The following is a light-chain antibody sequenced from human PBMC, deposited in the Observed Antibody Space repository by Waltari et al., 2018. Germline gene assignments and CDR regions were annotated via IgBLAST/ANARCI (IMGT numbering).Light chain of an antibody. CDR2: ATY. J-gene: IGKJ4*01. Sequence: IXXTXSXSXVAASVVXRVINTCRARQNISRWLAWYQQRPGEDPKLLIYATYSLYPGVPSRFSGTGSGTDFTLTINTLQPEDFATYYCQQADSFPLSFGGGTKVEMK. CDR1: QNISRW. V-gene: IGKV1-12*01. CDR3: QQADSFPLS.